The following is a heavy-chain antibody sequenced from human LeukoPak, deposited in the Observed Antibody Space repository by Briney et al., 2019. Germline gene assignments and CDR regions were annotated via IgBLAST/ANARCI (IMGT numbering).Heavy chain of an antibody. J-gene: IGHJ4*02. D-gene: IGHD3-16*01. V-gene: IGHV3-11*06. CDR3: ARVGVWGSPDDY. Sequence: PGGSLRLSCAASGFTFSDYYMSWIRQAPGKGLGWLSYISSNTNYTDYADSVKGRFTISRDNAKKSLYLQMNSLRVEDTAVYYCARVGVWGSPDDYWGQGTLVTVSS. CDR2: ISSNTNYT. CDR1: GFTFSDYY.